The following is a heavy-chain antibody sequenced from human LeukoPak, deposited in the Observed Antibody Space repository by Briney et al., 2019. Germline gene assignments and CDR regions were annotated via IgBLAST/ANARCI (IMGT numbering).Heavy chain of an antibody. J-gene: IGHJ4*02. V-gene: IGHV3-21*01. Sequence: GGSLRLSCAASGFTFSSHSMNWVRQAPGKGLKWVSSISSGGRYINYADSVRGRFTISRDNAKNSLYLQMNSLRAEDTAVYYCARGPYCGGDCYQYYFDYWGQGTLVIVSS. CDR1: GFTFSSHS. CDR3: ARGPYCGGDCYQYYFDY. CDR2: ISSGGRYI. D-gene: IGHD2-21*02.